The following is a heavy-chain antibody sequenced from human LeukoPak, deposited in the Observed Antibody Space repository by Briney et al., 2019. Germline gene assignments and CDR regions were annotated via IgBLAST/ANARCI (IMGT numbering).Heavy chain of an antibody. CDR1: GFTFDDYA. CDR3: AKDIDFYGGNFDY. J-gene: IGHJ4*02. V-gene: IGHV3-9*01. Sequence: GGSLRLSCAASGFTFDDYAMHWVRQAPGKGLEWVSGISWNSGSIGYADSVKGRFAISRDNAKNSLYLQMNSLRAEDTALYYCAKDIDFYGGNFDYWGQGTLVTVSS. D-gene: IGHD4-23*01. CDR2: ISWNSGSI.